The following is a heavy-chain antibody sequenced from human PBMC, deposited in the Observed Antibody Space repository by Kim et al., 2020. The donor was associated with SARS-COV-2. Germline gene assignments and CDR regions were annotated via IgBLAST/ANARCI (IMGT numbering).Heavy chain of an antibody. D-gene: IGHD1-26*01. Sequence: SETLSLTCTVSGGSTNIFYWSWIRQPPGKGLEWIGYIYYSGSTNYNPSLRSRVAISLDTSKSQFSLKLSSVTAADTAVYYCARDRGAAFDIWGQGTMVTVSS. CDR2: IYYSGST. CDR1: GGSTNIFY. V-gene: IGHV4-59*01. J-gene: IGHJ3*02. CDR3: ARDRGAAFDI.